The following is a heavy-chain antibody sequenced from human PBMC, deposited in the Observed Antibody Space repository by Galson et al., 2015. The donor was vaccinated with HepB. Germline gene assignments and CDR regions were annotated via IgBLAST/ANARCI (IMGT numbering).Heavy chain of an antibody. CDR2: VYWDDNM. Sequence: PALVKPTQTLTLTCTFSGFSPSTSGVAVGWFRQAPGKALEWLAVVYWDDNMRYSPSLWGRLTLTKDTSNSHVVLTITNVDPMDTATYYCAHMSTTVTTGYFDPWGPGILVTVSS. D-gene: IGHD4-11*01. J-gene: IGHJ5*02. CDR1: GFSPSTSGVA. V-gene: IGHV2-5*02. CDR3: AHMSTTVTTGYFDP.